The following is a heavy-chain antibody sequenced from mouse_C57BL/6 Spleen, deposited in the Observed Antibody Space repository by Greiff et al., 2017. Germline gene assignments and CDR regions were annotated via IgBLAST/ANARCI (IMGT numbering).Heavy chain of an antibody. CDR3: ARVDYYGSSHLYWYFDV. J-gene: IGHJ1*03. D-gene: IGHD1-1*01. CDR2: ISTYYGDA. CDR1: GYTFTDYA. V-gene: IGHV1-67*01. Sequence: QVQLQQSGPELVRPGVSVKISCKGSGYTFTDYAMHWVKQSHAKSLEWIGVISTYYGDASYNQKFKDKATMTVDKSSSTAYMELARLTSEDSAVYYCARVDYYGSSHLYWYFDVWGTGTTVTVSS.